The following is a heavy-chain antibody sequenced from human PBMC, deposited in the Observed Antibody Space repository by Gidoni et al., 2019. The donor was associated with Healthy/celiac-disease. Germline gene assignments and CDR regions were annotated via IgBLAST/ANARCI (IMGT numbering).Heavy chain of an antibody. CDR3: ARQSITMIVVVITSWYFDL. V-gene: IGHV4-39*01. CDR2: IYYSGST. CDR1: GGSISSSSYY. D-gene: IGHD3-22*01. J-gene: IGHJ2*01. Sequence: QLQLQESVPGLVKPSETLSLTCTVSGGSISSSSYYWGWSRQPPGKGLEWIGSIYYSGSTYYNPSLKSRVTISVDTSKNQFSLKLSSVTAADTAVYYCARQSITMIVVVITSWYFDLWGRGTLVTVSS.